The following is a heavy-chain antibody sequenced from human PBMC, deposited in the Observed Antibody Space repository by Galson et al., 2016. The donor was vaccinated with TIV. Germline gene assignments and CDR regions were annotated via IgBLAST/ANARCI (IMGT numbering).Heavy chain of an antibody. D-gene: IGHD5-12*01. CDR3: AKFSGTYHNQYFFDY. Sequence: SLRLSCAASGFRFSSFAMGWVRQAPGKGLEWVSGIYDGGNDPFNADSAKGRFTISRDNSKNIVYLQMNSLRAEDSAIYYCAKFSGTYHNQYFFDYWGQGTLVTVSS. CDR1: GFRFSSFA. J-gene: IGHJ4*02. CDR2: IYDGGNDP. V-gene: IGHV3-23*03.